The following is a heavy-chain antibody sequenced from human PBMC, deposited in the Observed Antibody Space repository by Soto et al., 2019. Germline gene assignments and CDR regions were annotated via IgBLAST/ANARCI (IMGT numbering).Heavy chain of an antibody. CDR2: MNPNSGNT. J-gene: IGHJ4*02. CDR1: GYTFTSYD. Sequence: QVQLVQSGAEVKKPGASVKVSCKASGYTFTSYDINWVRQATGQGLEWMGWMNPNSGNTGYAQKFQGRVTMTRNTTISTDYMELSSLRSEETAVSYCARERSSGWYVDYWGQGTLVTVSS. D-gene: IGHD6-19*01. CDR3: ARERSSGWYVDY. V-gene: IGHV1-8*01.